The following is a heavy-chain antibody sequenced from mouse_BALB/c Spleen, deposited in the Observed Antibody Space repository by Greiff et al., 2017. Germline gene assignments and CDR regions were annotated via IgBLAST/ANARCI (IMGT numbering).Heavy chain of an antibody. CDR2: INPYNDGT. CDR1: GYTFTSYV. Sequence: VQLQQSGPELVKPGASVKMSCKASGYTFTSYVMHWVKQKPGQGLEWIGYINPYNDGTKYNEKFKGKATLTSDKSSSTAYMELSSLTSEDSAVYYCARERTMITARAMDYWGQGTSVTVSS. D-gene: IGHD2-4*01. CDR3: ARERTMITARAMDY. V-gene: IGHV1-14*01. J-gene: IGHJ4*01.